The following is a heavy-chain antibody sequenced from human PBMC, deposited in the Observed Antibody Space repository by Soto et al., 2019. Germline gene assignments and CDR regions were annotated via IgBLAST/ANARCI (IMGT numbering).Heavy chain of an antibody. CDR3: ARGRYCSGGSCSTSNWFDP. Sequence: SVKVSCKASGGTFSSYAISWVRQAPGQGLEWMGGIIPIFGTANYAQKFQGRVTITADESTSTAYMELSSLRSEDTAVYYCARGRYCSGGSCSTSNWFDPWGQGTLVTVSS. CDR1: GGTFSSYA. D-gene: IGHD2-15*01. CDR2: IIPIFGTA. J-gene: IGHJ5*02. V-gene: IGHV1-69*13.